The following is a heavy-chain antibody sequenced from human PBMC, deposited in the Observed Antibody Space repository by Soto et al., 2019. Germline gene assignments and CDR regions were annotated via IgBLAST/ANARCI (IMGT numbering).Heavy chain of an antibody. CDR2: IDPSDSYT. CDR1: GYSFTSYW. Sequence: GESLKISCKGSGYSFTSYWIGWVRQMPGKGLEWMGRIDPSDSYTNYSPSFQGHVTISADKSISTAYLQWSSLKASDTAIYYCARTAAAGKYYYGVDVWGQGTTVTVSS. D-gene: IGHD6-13*01. J-gene: IGHJ6*02. V-gene: IGHV5-10-1*01. CDR3: ARTAAAGKYYYGVDV.